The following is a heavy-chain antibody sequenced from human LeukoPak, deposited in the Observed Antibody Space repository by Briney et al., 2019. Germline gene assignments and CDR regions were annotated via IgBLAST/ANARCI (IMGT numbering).Heavy chain of an antibody. Sequence: PSETLSLTCTVSGGSISSGGYYWSWIRQHPGKGLEWIGYIYYSGTYYNPSLKSRVTISVDTSKNQFSLKLSSMTAADTAVYYCALRRDGYNSIDYWGQGTLVTVSS. J-gene: IGHJ4*02. D-gene: IGHD5-24*01. CDR2: IYYSGT. V-gene: IGHV4-31*03. CDR1: GGSISSGGYY. CDR3: ALRRDGYNSIDY.